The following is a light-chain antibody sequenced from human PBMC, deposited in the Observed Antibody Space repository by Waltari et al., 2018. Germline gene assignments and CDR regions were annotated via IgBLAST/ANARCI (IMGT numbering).Light chain of an antibody. CDR3: QQRRDWPLT. J-gene: IGKJ4*01. V-gene: IGKV3-11*01. CDR1: QSVTNY. CDR2: DTS. Sequence: EIVLTQSPAILSLSPGERASLSCRASQSVTNYLAWYQQKPGQAPRLLIYDTSNRATGIPARFSGSGFGTDFTLTISSLKPEDFAVYYCQQRRDWPLTFGGGTKVEIK.